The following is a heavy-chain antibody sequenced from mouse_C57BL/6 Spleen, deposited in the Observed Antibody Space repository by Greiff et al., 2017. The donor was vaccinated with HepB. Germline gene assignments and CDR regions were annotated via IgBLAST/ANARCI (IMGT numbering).Heavy chain of an antibody. Sequence: EVKLMESGGGLVQPGGSLSLSCAASGFTFTDYYMSWVRQPPGKALEWLGFIRNKANGYTTEYSASVKGRFTISRDNSQSILYLQMNALRAEDSATYYCARYMRLPSYAMDYWGQGTSVTVSS. V-gene: IGHV7-3*01. CDR3: ARYMRLPSYAMDY. CDR2: IRNKANGYTT. J-gene: IGHJ4*01. CDR1: GFTFTDYY.